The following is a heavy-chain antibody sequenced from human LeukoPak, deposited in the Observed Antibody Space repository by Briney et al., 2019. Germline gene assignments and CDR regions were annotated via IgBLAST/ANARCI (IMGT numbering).Heavy chain of an antibody. J-gene: IGHJ4*02. V-gene: IGHV4-59*01. Sequence: PSETLSLTCTVSGGSISSYYWSWIRQPPGKGLEWIGYDSNNGNINYNPALKSRVTISVDTSKRQFSLKLSSVTAADTAVYYCARDNWGSLDYWGQGILVTVSP. CDR2: DSNNGNI. D-gene: IGHD7-27*01. CDR3: ARDNWGSLDY. CDR1: GGSISSYY.